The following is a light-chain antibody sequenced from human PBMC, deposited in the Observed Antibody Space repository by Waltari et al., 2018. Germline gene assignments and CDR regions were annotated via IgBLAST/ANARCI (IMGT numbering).Light chain of an antibody. V-gene: IGKV3-15*01. CDR2: GAS. J-gene: IGKJ4*01. CDR1: QSISSN. CDR3: QHYNNWPPLT. Sequence: EIVMTQSPATLSVSPGERATLSCRASQSISSNLAWYQQRPGQAPRLLLYGASTRASDIPDRFSGRGSGTDFTFTISSLQSEDFAVYYCQHYNNWPPLTFGGGTKVDVK.